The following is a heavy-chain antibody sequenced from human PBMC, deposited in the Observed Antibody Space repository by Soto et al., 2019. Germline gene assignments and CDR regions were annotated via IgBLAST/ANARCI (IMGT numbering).Heavy chain of an antibody. J-gene: IGHJ6*02. V-gene: IGHV1-18*01. D-gene: IGHD3-16*01. CDR3: ARGGYYDNVWGKLSHYGLDV. CDR2: ISPYNDQT. CDR1: GYTFIRYG. Sequence: QVQLVQSASEVMKPGASVKVSCKASGYTFIRYGITWVRQAPGQRLEWMGWISPYNDQTIYAQKLQGRVTMTADTITRTVYMQLRSLKSDDTAVYYCARGGYYDNVWGKLSHYGLDVWGQGTSVTVSS.